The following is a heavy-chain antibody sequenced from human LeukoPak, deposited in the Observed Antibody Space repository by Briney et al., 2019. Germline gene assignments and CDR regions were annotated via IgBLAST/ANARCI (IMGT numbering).Heavy chain of an antibody. CDR1: GYTFTSYY. Sequence: ASVKVSCKASGYTFTSYYMHWVRQAPGQGLEWMGIINPSGGSTSYAQKFQGRVTMTRDTSTSTVYMELSSLRSEDMAVYYCATARGACSSTSCYTGSWFDPWGQGTLVTLSS. V-gene: IGHV1-46*03. J-gene: IGHJ5*02. CDR3: ATARGACSSTSCYTGSWFDP. CDR2: INPSGGST. D-gene: IGHD2-2*02.